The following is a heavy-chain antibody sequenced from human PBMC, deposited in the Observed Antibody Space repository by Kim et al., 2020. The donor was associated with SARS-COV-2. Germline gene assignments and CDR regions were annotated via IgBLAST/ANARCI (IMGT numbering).Heavy chain of an antibody. J-gene: IGHJ5*02. D-gene: IGHD2-15*01. Sequence: SETLSLTCTVSGGSISSYYWSWIRQPPGKGLEWIGYIYYSGSTNYNPSLKSRVTISVDTSKNQFSLKLSSVTASDTAVYYCARDPSIWGGGSEVWFDPWGQGTLVTVSS. CDR3: ARDPSIWGGGSEVWFDP. V-gene: IGHV4-59*13. CDR1: GGSISSYY. CDR2: IYYSGST.